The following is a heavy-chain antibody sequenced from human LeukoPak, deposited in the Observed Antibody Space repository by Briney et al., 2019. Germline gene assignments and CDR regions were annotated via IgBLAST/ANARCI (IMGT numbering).Heavy chain of an antibody. V-gene: IGHV4-4*07. J-gene: IGHJ6*03. CDR3: ARDRSCIXTACHNPVTSXYYFYHMDV. CDR2: IYSSGTT. CDR1: GASINNYY. D-gene: IGHD3-3*02. Sequence: SETLSLTCGVSGASINNYYWSWIRQSAGKGLEWIGRIYSSGTTNYNPSLESRVSFSVDTSRNQVSLRLTSLTAADTAVYYCARDRSCIXTACHNPVTSXYYFYHMDV.